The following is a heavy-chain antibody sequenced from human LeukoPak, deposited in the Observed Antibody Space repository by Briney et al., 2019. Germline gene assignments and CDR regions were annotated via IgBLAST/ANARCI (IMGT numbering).Heavy chain of an antibody. CDR3: ARGAIVVVIEGALDY. V-gene: IGHV1-2*02. J-gene: IGHJ4*02. CDR2: INPNSGGT. CDR1: GYTFDSYG. Sequence: ASVKVSCKASGYTFDSYGISWVRQAPGQGLEWTGWINPNSGGTNYAQKFQGRVTMTRDTSISTAYMELSRLRSDDTAVYYCARGAIVVVIEGALDYWGQGTLVTVSS. D-gene: IGHD3-22*01.